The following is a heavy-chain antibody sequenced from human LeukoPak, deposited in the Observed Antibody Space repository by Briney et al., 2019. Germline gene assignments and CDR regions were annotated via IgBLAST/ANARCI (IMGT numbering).Heavy chain of an antibody. CDR3: GKEERYSSGLFDH. CDR1: GFTFSSYA. J-gene: IGHJ4*02. Sequence: GGSLRLSCAASGFTFSSYAMSWVRQAPGKGLEWVSGISGSGASTYYADSVKGRFTISRDNSKNTLYLQMNSLRAEDTAVYYCGKEERYSSGLFDHWGQGTLVTVSS. V-gene: IGHV3-23*01. D-gene: IGHD6-19*01. CDR2: ISGSGAST.